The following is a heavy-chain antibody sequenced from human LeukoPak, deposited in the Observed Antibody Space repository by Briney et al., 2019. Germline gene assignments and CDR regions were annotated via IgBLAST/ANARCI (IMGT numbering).Heavy chain of an antibody. D-gene: IGHD1-26*01. CDR2: ISSTGGDM. CDR1: GFIFSNYE. Sequence: GGSLRLSCAGSGFIFSNYEMNWVRQAPGKGLEWVSYISSTGGDMYYADSVKGRFTISRDNAEKSVYLQMNSLRAEDTAVYYCARDLPTGTYRAYFDNWGQGTLVTVSS. CDR3: ARDLPTGTYRAYFDN. J-gene: IGHJ4*02. V-gene: IGHV3-48*03.